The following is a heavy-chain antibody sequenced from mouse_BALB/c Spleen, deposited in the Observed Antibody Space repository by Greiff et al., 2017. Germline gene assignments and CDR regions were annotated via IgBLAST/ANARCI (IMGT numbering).Heavy chain of an antibody. CDR3: ARWGTPAY. D-gene: IGHD3-3*01. V-gene: IGHV1S81*02. CDR2: INPSNGRT. CDR1: GYTFTSYW. Sequence: QVQLKQPGAELVKPGASVKLSCKASGYTFTSYWMHWVKQRPGQGLEWIGEINPSNGRTNYNEKFKSKATLTVDKSSSTAYMQLSSLTSEDSAVYCCARWGTPAYWGQGTLVTVSA. J-gene: IGHJ3*01.